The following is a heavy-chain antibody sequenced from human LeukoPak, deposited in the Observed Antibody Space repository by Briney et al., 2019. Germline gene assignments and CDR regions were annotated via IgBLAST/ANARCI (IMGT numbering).Heavy chain of an antibody. V-gene: IGHV3-7*01. CDR2: IKQDGSEK. CDR1: GFTFSSYS. CDR3: AREGGGYALDY. Sequence: PGRSLRLSCAASGFTFSSYSMSWVRQAPGKGLEWVANIKQDGSEKYYVDSVKGRFTISRDNAKNSLYLQMNSLRAEDTGVYYCAREGGGYALDYWGQGTLVTVSS. J-gene: IGHJ4*02. D-gene: IGHD3-22*01.